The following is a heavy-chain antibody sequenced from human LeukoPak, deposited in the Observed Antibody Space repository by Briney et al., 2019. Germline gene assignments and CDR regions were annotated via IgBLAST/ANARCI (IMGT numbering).Heavy chain of an antibody. J-gene: IGHJ5*02. V-gene: IGHV3-21*01. CDR3: VRDSESVTTYDSWSDP. D-gene: IGHD4-17*01. CDR2: ICTSSSYI. Sequence: GGSLRLSCAASGFTFSRNSMNWVRPAPGKGLEWVSSICTSSSYIYYASSEKGRFTISRDNARNSLYLQMNSLRADDTAVYYCVRDSESVTTYDSWSDPWGQGTLVTVSS. CDR1: GFTFSRNS.